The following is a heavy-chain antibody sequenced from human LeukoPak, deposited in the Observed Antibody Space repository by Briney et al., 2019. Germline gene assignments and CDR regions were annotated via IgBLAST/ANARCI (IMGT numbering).Heavy chain of an antibody. D-gene: IGHD2-2*01. Sequence: SETLSLTCTVSGGAISSSSYYRGWGRPPPGEWLGWGGRIYTSGSTNYNPSLKSRVTMSVDTSKNQFSLNLSSVTAADTAVYFCARGHRLYHLLHFDFWGQGTLVTVSS. CDR3: ARGHRLYHLLHFDF. J-gene: IGHJ4*02. CDR2: IYTSGST. V-gene: IGHV4-39*07. CDR1: GGAISSSSYY.